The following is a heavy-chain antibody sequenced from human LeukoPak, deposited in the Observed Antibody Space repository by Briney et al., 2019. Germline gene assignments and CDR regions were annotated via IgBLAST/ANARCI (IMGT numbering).Heavy chain of an antibody. J-gene: IGHJ3*02. V-gene: IGHV4-61*08. Sequence: SDTLSLTCTVSGGSVSSGGYYWSWIRQPPGKGLEWIGYIYYSGSTNYNPSLKSRVTISVDTSKNQFSLKLSSVTAADTAVYYCAREERPRRSAFDIWGQGTMVTVSS. CDR2: IYYSGST. CDR1: GGSVSSGGYY. D-gene: IGHD5-24*01. CDR3: AREERPRRSAFDI.